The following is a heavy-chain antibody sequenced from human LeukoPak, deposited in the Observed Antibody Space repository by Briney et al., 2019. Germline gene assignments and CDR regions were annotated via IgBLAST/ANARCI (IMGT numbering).Heavy chain of an antibody. CDR2: TSYDGSTK. Sequence: GRSLRLSCAASGFTFSSHGMHWVRQAPGKGLEWVAVTSYDGSTKYYADSAKGRFNISRDNSKNTLYLQMNSLRVDDTAVYYCAEDATLFGDQYFDYWGQGTLVIVSS. J-gene: IGHJ4*02. CDR1: GFTFSSHG. D-gene: IGHD3-10*01. V-gene: IGHV3-30*18. CDR3: AEDATLFGDQYFDY.